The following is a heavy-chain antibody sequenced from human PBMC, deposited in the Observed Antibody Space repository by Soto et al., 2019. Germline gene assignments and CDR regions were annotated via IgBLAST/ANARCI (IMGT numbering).Heavy chain of an antibody. J-gene: IGHJ4*02. Sequence: PGGSLRLSCEGSGFTFSNYGIHWVRQAPGMGLDWVAVIWYDGNNKYYSESVKGRFTISRDNSKNTVFLEMSSLRAEDTAVYYRARGNYGASGIDYWGPGALVTVSS. CDR1: GFTFSNYG. CDR2: IWYDGNNK. CDR3: ARGNYGASGIDY. D-gene: IGHD1-7*01. V-gene: IGHV3-33*01.